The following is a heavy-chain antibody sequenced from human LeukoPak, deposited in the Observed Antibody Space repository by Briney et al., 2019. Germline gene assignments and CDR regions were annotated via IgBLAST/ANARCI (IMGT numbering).Heavy chain of an antibody. CDR2: IYYSGTT. Sequence: SETLSLTCTVSGGSISSYYWSWLREPPGKGLEWIGYIYYSGTTNYNPSLKSRVTISVDTSKNQFSLKLSSVTAADTAVYYCARHASPSSWVDYWGQGTLVTVSS. J-gene: IGHJ4*02. D-gene: IGHD6-13*01. CDR3: ARHASPSSWVDY. V-gene: IGHV4-59*08. CDR1: GGSISSYY.